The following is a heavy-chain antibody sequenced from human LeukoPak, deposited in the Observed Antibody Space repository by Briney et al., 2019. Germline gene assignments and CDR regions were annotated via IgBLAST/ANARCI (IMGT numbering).Heavy chain of an antibody. J-gene: IGHJ6*02. CDR3: ATREGYCSSTSCPAYYYYGMDV. CDR1: GGTFSSYA. CDR2: IIPIFGTA. Sequence: SVKVSCKASGGTFSSYAISWVRQAPGQGLEWTGGIIPIFGTANYAQKFQGRVTITADESTSTAYMELSSLRSEDTAVYYCATREGYCSSTSCPAYYYYGMDVWGQGTTVTVSS. V-gene: IGHV1-69*13. D-gene: IGHD2-2*01.